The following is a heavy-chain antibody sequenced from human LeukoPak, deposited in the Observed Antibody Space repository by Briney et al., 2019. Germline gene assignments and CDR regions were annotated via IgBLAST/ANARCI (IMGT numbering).Heavy chain of an antibody. CDR1: GFTFSSYA. Sequence: PGGSLRLSCAASGFTFSSYAMSWVRQAPGKGLEWVSAISGSGGSTYYADSVKGRFTISRDNSKNTLYLQMNSLRAEDTAVYYCAKDRPNTIFGVVIAYYFDYWGQGTLVTVSS. D-gene: IGHD3-3*01. CDR3: AKDRPNTIFGVVIAYYFDY. V-gene: IGHV3-23*01. CDR2: ISGSGGST. J-gene: IGHJ4*02.